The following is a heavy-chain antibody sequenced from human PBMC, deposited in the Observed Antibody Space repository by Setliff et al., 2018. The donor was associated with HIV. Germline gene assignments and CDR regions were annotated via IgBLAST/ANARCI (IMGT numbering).Heavy chain of an antibody. J-gene: IGHJ1*01. CDR3: ASTYYYDSLHFHH. V-gene: IGHV4-61*09. CDR2: IYTSGSS. Sequence: SETLSLTCSVSGGSISSGSYYWSWIRQPAGKGLEWIGHIYTSGSSTYNPSLKSRVTISRDTSKNQFSLKLSSVTAADTAVYYCASTYYYDSLHFHHWGQGTLVTVSS. CDR1: GGSISSGSYY. D-gene: IGHD3-22*01.